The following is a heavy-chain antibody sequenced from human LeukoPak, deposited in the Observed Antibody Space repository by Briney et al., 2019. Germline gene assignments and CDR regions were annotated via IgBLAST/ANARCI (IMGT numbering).Heavy chain of an antibody. Sequence: SETLSLTCAVYGGSFSGYYWSWIRQPPGKGLEWIGEINHSGSTNYNPSLKSRVTISVDTSKNQFSLKLSSVTAADTAVYYCARIRLRGYSYGLYCFDYWGQGTLVTVSS. CDR2: INHSGST. CDR3: ARIRLRGYSYGLYCFDY. J-gene: IGHJ4*02. D-gene: IGHD5-18*01. V-gene: IGHV4-34*01. CDR1: GGSFSGYY.